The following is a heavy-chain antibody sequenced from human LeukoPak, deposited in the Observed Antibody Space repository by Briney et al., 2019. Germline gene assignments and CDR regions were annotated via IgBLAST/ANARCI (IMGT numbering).Heavy chain of an antibody. CDR2: ISTTSTTI. CDR1: GFTFNDYY. V-gene: IGHV3-11*01. Sequence: GGSLRLSCAASGFTFNDYYMSWIRQAPGKGLEWVSYISTTSTTIYYADSVKGRLTISRDNAKNSLYLQMNSLRAEDTAVYYCATYGGYVLGYFDYWGQGTLVTVSS. CDR3: ATYGGYVLGYFDY. J-gene: IGHJ4*02. D-gene: IGHD5-12*01.